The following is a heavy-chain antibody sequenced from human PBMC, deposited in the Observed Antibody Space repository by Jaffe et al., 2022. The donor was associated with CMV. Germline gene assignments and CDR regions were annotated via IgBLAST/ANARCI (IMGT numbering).Heavy chain of an antibody. CDR2: IYWDDDK. D-gene: IGHD3-3*01. Sequence: QITLKESGPTLVKPTQTLTLTCTFSGFSLSTSGVGVGWIRQPPGKALEWLALIYWDDDKRYSPSLKSRLTITKDTSKNQVVLTMTNMDPVDTATYYCAHIRGFTIYHYMDVWGKGTTVTVSS. J-gene: IGHJ6*03. V-gene: IGHV2-5*02. CDR1: GFSLSTSGVG. CDR3: AHIRGFTIYHYMDV.